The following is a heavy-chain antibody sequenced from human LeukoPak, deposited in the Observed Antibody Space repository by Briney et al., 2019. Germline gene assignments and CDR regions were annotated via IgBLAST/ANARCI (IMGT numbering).Heavy chain of an antibody. CDR1: GFTFSSYA. Sequence: PGGSLRLSCAASGFTFSSYAMSWVRQAPGKGLEWVSAISGSGGSTYYADSVKGRFTISRDNSKNTLYLQMNSLRAEDTAVYYCFFRDHDYGDYVGDYWGQGTLVTVSS. CDR3: FFRDHDYGDYVGDY. J-gene: IGHJ4*02. V-gene: IGHV3-23*01. CDR2: ISGSGGST. D-gene: IGHD4-17*01.